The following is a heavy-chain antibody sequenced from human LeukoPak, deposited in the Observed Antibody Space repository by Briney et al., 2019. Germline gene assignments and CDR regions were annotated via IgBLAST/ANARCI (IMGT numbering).Heavy chain of an antibody. CDR1: GYIFTSYA. CDR2: INAGNGNT. D-gene: IGHD2-21*02. V-gene: IGHV1-3*01. J-gene: IGHJ1*01. Sequence: GASVKVSRKASGYIFTSYAIHWVRQAPGKKLEGMGWINAGNGNTKYSQKFQGRVTITRDTSASTAYMELSSLRSEDTAVYYCARGCGGDGPNAEYFHHWGRGTLVTVSS. CDR3: ARGCGGDGPNAEYFHH.